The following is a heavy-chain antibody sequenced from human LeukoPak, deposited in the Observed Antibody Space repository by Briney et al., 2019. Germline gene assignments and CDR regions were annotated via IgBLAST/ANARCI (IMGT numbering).Heavy chain of an antibody. Sequence: PGGSLRLSCAASGFSFSGYSMNWVRQAPGKGLEWVSFISDSFSSDIYYADSVKGRFTISRDNSKNTLYLQMNSLRAEDTAVYYCARGGYHAYYLDYWGQGSLVTVSS. CDR3: ARGGYHAYYLDY. CDR2: ISDSFSSDI. D-gene: IGHD5-18*01. V-gene: IGHV3-21*01. CDR1: GFSFSGYS. J-gene: IGHJ4*02.